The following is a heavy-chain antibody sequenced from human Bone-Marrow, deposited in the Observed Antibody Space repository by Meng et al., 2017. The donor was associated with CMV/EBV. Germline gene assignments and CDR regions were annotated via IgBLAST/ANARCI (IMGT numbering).Heavy chain of an antibody. J-gene: IGHJ3*02. V-gene: IGHV3-11*01. CDR3: ARGGGYCSSTSCYDAFDI. CDR1: GFSFSDSW. CDR2: ISSSGSTI. Sequence: GESLKISCAASGFSFSDSWMSWVRQAPGKGLEWVSYISSSGSTIYYADSVKGRFTISRDNAKNSLYLQMNSLRAEDTAVYYCARGGGYCSSTSCYDAFDIWGQGTMVTVSS. D-gene: IGHD2-2*01.